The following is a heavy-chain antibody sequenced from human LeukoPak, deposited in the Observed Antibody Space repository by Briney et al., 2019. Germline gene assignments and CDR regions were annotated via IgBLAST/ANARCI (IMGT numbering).Heavy chain of an antibody. Sequence: SETLSLTCTVSGYSITSGYYWAWIRQSPGKGLEWIGSFFHSGNNFYNPSLRSRVTISLGTSRNQFSLKLNSVTAAVTAVYYCARRGYASGWHAYDSWGQGVLVAVSS. V-gene: IGHV4-38-2*02. D-gene: IGHD6-19*01. CDR2: FFHSGNN. CDR3: ARRGYASGWHAYDS. J-gene: IGHJ4*02. CDR1: GYSITSGYY.